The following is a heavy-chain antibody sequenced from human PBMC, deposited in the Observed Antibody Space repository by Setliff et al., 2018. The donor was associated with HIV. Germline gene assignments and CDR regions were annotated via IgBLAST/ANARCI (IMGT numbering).Heavy chain of an antibody. CDR1: GYTFTSYG. V-gene: IGHV1-18*01. CDR2: ISTHSVYSVNK. J-gene: IGHJ6*03. D-gene: IGHD3-10*01. CDR3: ARDLFTSGSDRSRQAGYYYYYYMDV. Sequence: ASVKVSCKAFGYTFTSYGINWVRQAPGQGLEWMGWISTHSVYSVNKNYAQKFQGRVTLTTDTSTSTAYMELRSLRSDDTAVYYCARDLFTSGSDRSRQAGYYYYYYMDVWGEGTTVTVSS.